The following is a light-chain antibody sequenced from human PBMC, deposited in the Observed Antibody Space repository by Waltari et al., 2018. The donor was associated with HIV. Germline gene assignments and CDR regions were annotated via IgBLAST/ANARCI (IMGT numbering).Light chain of an antibody. Sequence: QSALTQPASVSGSPGQSLTIACTGTSSDVGSYNLVSWYQQHPGKAPRLIISEVFKRPSGVSDRFSGSKSANTASLTISGLQAEDEADYHCCSYTDSGTYVVFGGGTRLTVL. CDR1: SSDVGSYNL. CDR3: CSYTDSGTYVV. CDR2: EVF. J-gene: IGLJ2*01. V-gene: IGLV2-23*02.